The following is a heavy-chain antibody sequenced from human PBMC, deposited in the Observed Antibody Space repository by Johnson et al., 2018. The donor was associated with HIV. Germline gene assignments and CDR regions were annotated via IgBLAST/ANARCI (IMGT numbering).Heavy chain of an antibody. CDR3: AREWGIITCGGVIPRNAFDI. CDR2: STSNGSRT. D-gene: IGHD3-16*01. CDR1: GLIFTRSW. V-gene: IGHV3-74*01. J-gene: IGHJ3*02. Sequence: MQLVESGRGLVQPGGSLRLSPAASGLIFTRSWMHLVRQAPGKGLVWAARSTSNGSRTNYPDSVKGRFPIYRAKAKNTLHLQMHSLRAEETAVYYCAREWGIITCGGVIPRNAFDIWGQGTMVTVSS.